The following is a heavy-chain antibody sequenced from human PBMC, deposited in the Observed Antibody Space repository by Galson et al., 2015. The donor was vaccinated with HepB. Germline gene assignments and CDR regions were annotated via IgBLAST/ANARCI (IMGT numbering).Heavy chain of an antibody. CDR3: ARDLAAETTDAFDV. D-gene: IGHD6-13*01. CDR1: GYSFNNYA. Sequence: SVKVSCKASGYSFNNYAITWVRQAPGQGLQWMGWISGYNGRAMYAQEFQGRVTLTIDTSTTTASMEVNRLTPDDTAMYYCARDLAAETTDAFDVWGQGTMVTVSS. CDR2: ISGYNGRA. J-gene: IGHJ3*01. V-gene: IGHV1-18*01.